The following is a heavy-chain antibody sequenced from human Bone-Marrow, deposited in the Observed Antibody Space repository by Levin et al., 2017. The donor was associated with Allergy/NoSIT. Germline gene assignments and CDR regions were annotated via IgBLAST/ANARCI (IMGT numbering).Heavy chain of an antibody. J-gene: IGHJ4*02. Sequence: QSGGSLRLSCAASGFTFSAYAMIWVRQAPGKGLEWVSTVSGTSTITYYADSVKGRFTISRDNSKNTLYLQMNSLREDDTAVYYCAKDMWESTRRYCRSSSCHIFDFWGQGILVTVSS. V-gene: IGHV3-23*01. D-gene: IGHD2-2*01. CDR2: VSGTSTIT. CDR3: AKDMWESTRRYCRSSSCHIFDF. CDR1: GFTFSAYA.